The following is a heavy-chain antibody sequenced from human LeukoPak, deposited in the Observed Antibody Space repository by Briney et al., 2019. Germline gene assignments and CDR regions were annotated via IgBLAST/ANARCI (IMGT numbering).Heavy chain of an antibody. CDR2: ISGSGANT. CDR3: AKGREEAAAGHFDF. V-gene: IGHV3-23*01. D-gene: IGHD6-13*01. J-gene: IGHJ4*02. Sequence: GGSLRLSCAASGFTFTNYAMNWVRQAPGKGLYGVSIISGSGANTYSAGSVKGRFTISRDNSKNTLYLQMNSLRAEDTAVYFCAKGREEAAAGHFDFWGRGTLVTVSS. CDR1: GFTFTNYA.